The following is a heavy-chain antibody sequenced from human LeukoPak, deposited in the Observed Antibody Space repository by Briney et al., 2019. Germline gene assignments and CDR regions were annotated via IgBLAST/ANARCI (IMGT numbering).Heavy chain of an antibody. Sequence: GGSLRLSCAASGFTFSSYGMHWVRQAPGKGLEWVAFIRYDGSNKYHADSVKGRFTISRDNSKNTLYLQMNSLRAEDTAVYYCAKDRIGYSSGWYGHWGQGTLVTVSS. CDR3: AKDRIGYSSGWYGH. V-gene: IGHV3-30*02. J-gene: IGHJ5*02. D-gene: IGHD6-19*01. CDR1: GFTFSSYG. CDR2: IRYDGSNK.